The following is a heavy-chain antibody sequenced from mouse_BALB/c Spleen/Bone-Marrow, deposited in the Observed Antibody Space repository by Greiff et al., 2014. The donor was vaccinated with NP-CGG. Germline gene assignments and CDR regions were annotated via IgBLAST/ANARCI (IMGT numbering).Heavy chain of an antibody. CDR1: GFNIKDTF. CDR2: IDPANGIT. V-gene: IGHV14-3*02. Sequence: VQLQQPGAELVKPGASVKLSCTASGFNIKDTFMHWMKQRPEQGLEWNGRIDPANGITKYDPKFQGKATITTDTSSNIAYLQLSSLTSEDTAVYYCASSGNYEGGAMDYWGQGTSVTVSS. J-gene: IGHJ4*01. CDR3: ASSGNYEGGAMDY. D-gene: IGHD2-1*01.